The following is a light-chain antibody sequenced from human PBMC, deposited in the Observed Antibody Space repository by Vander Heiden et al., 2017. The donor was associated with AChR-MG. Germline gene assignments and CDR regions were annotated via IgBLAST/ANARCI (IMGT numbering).Light chain of an antibody. CDR1: QSVDSY. Sequence: EIVLTQSPATLSLSPGERATLSCRASQSVDSYLAWYQQKPGQAPRLLIYDASNWATGIPARFSGSGSGTDFTLTISSLEPEDFAVYYCQQRSNWPLTFGPGTKVDIK. J-gene: IGKJ3*01. V-gene: IGKV3-11*01. CDR3: QQRSNWPLT. CDR2: DAS.